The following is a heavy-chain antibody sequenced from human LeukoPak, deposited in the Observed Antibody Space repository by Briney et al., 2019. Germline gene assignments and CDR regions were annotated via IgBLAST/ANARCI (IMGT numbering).Heavy chain of an antibody. CDR2: TIGSGATT. J-gene: IGHJ4*02. CDR3: ARDDKWGFDY. CDR1: GFTFSDFA. V-gene: IGHV3-23*01. Sequence: GGSLRLSCAASGFTFSDFAMSWVRQAPGKGLEWVSGTIGSGATTFYADSVKGRFTISRDNSKNTLFLQMNSLRADDTAFYYCARDDKWGFDYWGQGALVTVSS. D-gene: IGHD7-27*01.